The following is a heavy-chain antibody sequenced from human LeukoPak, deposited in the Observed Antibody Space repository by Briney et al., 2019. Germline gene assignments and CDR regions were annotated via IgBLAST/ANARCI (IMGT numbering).Heavy chain of an antibody. D-gene: IGHD4-11*01. CDR2: ISHSESA. J-gene: IGHJ3*02. CDR1: GGSISSGANY. CDR3: ARDGGTTSNPSHDTFAI. V-gene: IGHV4-30-2*01. Sequence: SETLSLTCTVSGGSISSGANYWSWIRQPPGRGLEWIGYISHSESAYYSPSLESRITISVDRSKDQFSLKLKSVTAADTAIYYCARDGGTTSNPSHDTFAIWGQGTMVAVSS.